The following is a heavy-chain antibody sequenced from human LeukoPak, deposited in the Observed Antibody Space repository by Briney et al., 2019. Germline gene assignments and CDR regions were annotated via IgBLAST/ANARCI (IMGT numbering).Heavy chain of an antibody. CDR1: GFTFSSFA. CDR3: AKPPWLQLVRGPLHI. V-gene: IGHV3-23*01. J-gene: IGHJ3*02. CDR2: ISDSGGGT. Sequence: PGGSLRLSCAASGFTFSSFAMTWVRQAPGKGLEWVSVISDSGGGTTYADSVKGRFTISRDNSKNTLYLQMNSLRAEDTAIYYCAKPPWLQLVRGPLHIWGQGTMVTVSS. D-gene: IGHD5-24*01.